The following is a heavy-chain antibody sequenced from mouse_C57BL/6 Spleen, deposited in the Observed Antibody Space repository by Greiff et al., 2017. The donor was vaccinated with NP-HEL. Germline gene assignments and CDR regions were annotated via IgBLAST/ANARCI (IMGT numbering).Heavy chain of an antibody. Sequence: VKLVESGPGLVQPSQSLSITCTVSGFSLTSYGVHWVRQSPGKGLEWLGVIWSGGSTDYNAAFISRLSISKDNSKSQVLFKMNSLQADDTAIYYCASHSPYWYFDVWGTGTTVTVSS. D-gene: IGHD2-12*01. V-gene: IGHV2-2*01. CDR1: GFSLTSYG. J-gene: IGHJ1*03. CDR2: IWSGGST. CDR3: ASHSPYWYFDV.